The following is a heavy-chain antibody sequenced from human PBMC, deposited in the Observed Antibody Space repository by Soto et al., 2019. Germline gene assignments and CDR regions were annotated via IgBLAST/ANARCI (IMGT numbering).Heavy chain of an antibody. D-gene: IGHD3-22*01. J-gene: IGHJ6*02. Sequence: GESLKISCKGSGYSFTSYWIGWVHQMPGKGLEWMGIIYPGDSDTRYSPSFQGQVTISADKSISTAYLQWSSLKASDTAMYYCARGPDSSGYYRLYYGMDVWGQGTTVTVSS. CDR2: IYPGDSDT. CDR3: ARGPDSSGYYRLYYGMDV. CDR1: GYSFTSYW. V-gene: IGHV5-51*07.